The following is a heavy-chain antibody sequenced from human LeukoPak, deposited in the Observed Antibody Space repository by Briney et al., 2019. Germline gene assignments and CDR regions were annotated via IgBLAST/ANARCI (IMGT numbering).Heavy chain of an antibody. V-gene: IGHV3-7*01. CDR3: ARDRAQNYYYYYYMDV. D-gene: IGHD3-10*01. Sequence: PGGSLRLSCAASGFTFSSYWMSWVRQAPGKGLEWVANIKQDGSEKYYVDSVKGRFTISRDNAKNSLYLQMNSLRAEDTAVYYCARDRAQNYYYYYYMDVWGKGTTVTISS. CDR1: GFTFSSYW. CDR2: IKQDGSEK. J-gene: IGHJ6*03.